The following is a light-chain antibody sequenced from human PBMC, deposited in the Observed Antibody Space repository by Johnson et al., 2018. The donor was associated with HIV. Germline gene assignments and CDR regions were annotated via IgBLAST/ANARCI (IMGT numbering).Light chain of an antibody. CDR3: GTWDNSLIVF. CDR1: SSNIGNNY. Sequence: QSVLTQPPSVSAAPGQKVTISCSGSSSNIGNNYVSWYQQLPGTAPKLLIYENNKRPSGIPDRLSGSKSGTSATLGITGLQTGDEADYYCGTWDNSLIVFFGTGTKVTVL. V-gene: IGLV1-51*02. CDR2: ENN. J-gene: IGLJ1*01.